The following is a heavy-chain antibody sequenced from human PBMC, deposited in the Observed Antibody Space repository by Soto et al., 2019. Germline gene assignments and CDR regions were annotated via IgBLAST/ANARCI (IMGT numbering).Heavy chain of an antibody. CDR1: GYTFTGYY. Sequence: ASLKVSCKASGYTFTGYYMHWVRQAPGQGLEWMGWINPNSGGTNYAQKFQGWVTMTRDTSISTAYMELSRLRSDDTAVYYCARESRSLEWLTPYYYYGMDVWGQGTTVTVSS. J-gene: IGHJ6*02. CDR2: INPNSGGT. V-gene: IGHV1-2*04. CDR3: ARESRSLEWLTPYYYYGMDV. D-gene: IGHD3-3*01.